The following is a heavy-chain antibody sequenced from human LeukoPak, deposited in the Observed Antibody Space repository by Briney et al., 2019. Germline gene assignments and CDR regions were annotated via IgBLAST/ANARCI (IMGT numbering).Heavy chain of an antibody. Sequence: GGSLRLSCAASGFTFSSYAMSWVRQAPGKGLEWVSAISGSGGSTYYADSVKGRFTISRDNSKNTLYLQMNSLRAEDTAVYYCAKDSTVQPIAVAGDWFDPWGQGTLVTVSS. CDR1: GFTFSSYA. D-gene: IGHD6-19*01. CDR2: ISGSGGST. CDR3: AKDSTVQPIAVAGDWFDP. J-gene: IGHJ5*02. V-gene: IGHV3-23*01.